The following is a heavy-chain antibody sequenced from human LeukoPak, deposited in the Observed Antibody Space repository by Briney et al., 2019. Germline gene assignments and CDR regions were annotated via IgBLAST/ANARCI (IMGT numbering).Heavy chain of an antibody. D-gene: IGHD1-26*01. V-gene: IGHV1-8*03. Sequence: ASVKVSCKASGYTFTSYDINWVRQATGQGLEWMGWMNPNSGNTGYAQKFQGRVTITRNTSISTVYMELRSLGSEATAVYYCARGRSGSYRRTYFDYWGQGTLVTVSS. J-gene: IGHJ4*02. CDR3: ARGRSGSYRRTYFDY. CDR1: GYTFTSYD. CDR2: MNPNSGNT.